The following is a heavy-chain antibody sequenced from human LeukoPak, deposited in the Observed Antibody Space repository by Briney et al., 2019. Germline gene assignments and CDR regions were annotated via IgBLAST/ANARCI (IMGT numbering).Heavy chain of an antibody. D-gene: IGHD1-26*01. Sequence: HPGGSMRLSCAASGFTVSSNYMRWVRQAPWKGREWVLVIYSGGSTYYADSVKGRFTISRDSSRNTLFLHMNTLRAEDTAIYYCAKDRTVGASYWYFDLWGRGTLVTVSS. J-gene: IGHJ2*01. V-gene: IGHV3-53*01. CDR1: GFTVSSNY. CDR2: IYSGGST. CDR3: AKDRTVGASYWYFDL.